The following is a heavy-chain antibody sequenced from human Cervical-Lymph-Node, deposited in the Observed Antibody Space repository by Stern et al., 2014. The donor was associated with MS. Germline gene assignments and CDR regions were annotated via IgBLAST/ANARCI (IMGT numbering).Heavy chain of an antibody. CDR1: GVTFSGYA. J-gene: IGHJ4*02. V-gene: IGHV1-69*06. CDR3: AKGGGLVGYFDY. CDR2: IAPVFGTT. Sequence: VQLVESGAGVKKPGSSVKVSCTASGVTFSGYAINWVRQGPGQGLEWLGGIAPVFGTTNYAQKFQGRVTITADKSTNTAYMELMTLRSEDTAVYYCAKGGGLVGYFDYWGQGTLVSVSS. D-gene: IGHD1-26*01.